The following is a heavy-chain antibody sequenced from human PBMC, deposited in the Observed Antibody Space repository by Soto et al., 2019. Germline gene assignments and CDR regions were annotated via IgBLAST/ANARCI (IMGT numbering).Heavy chain of an antibody. CDR2: ISYDGSNK. Sequence: GGSLRLSCAASGFTFSSYGMHWVRQAPGKGLEWVAVISYDGSNKYYADSVKGRFTISRDNSKNTLYLQMNSLRAEDTAVYYCAKDVWGGDYYYYLDFWGQGTTVTVSS. V-gene: IGHV3-30*18. CDR3: AKDVWGGDYYYYLDF. CDR1: GFTFSSYG. J-gene: IGHJ6*03. D-gene: IGHD2-8*01.